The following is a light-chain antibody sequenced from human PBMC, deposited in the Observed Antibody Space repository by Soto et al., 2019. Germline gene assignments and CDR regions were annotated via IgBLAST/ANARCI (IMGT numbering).Light chain of an antibody. CDR2: HAS. CDR3: QQFNYYPFT. Sequence: DIQMTQSPSTLSASVGDRVTITCRARQSISSWLAWYQQKPGQAPKVLIYHASSLESGVPSKFSGRRSGTDFTVTIVSLQPADFATYFCQQFNYYPFTFGKGTKLEI. J-gene: IGKJ2*01. V-gene: IGKV1-5*01. CDR1: QSISSW.